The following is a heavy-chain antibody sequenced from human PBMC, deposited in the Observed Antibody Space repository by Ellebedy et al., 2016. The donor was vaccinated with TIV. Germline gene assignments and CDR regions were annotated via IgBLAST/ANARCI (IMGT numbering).Heavy chain of an antibody. CDR1: GFTFSSYG. J-gene: IGHJ4*02. CDR3: ASQANYDSSGYRYFDN. CDR2: ISYDGSNK. V-gene: IGHV3-30*03. Sequence: PGGSLRLSCAASGFTFSSYGMHWVRQAPGKGLEWVAVISYDGSNKYYADSVKGRFTISRDNAKNTLYLQMNSLGAEDTAMYYCASQANYDSSGYRYFDNWGQGTLVTVSS. D-gene: IGHD3-22*01.